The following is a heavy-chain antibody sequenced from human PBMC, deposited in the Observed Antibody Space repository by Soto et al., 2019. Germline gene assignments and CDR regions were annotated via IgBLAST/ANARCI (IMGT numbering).Heavy chain of an antibody. J-gene: IGHJ5*01. CDR2: IYPGDSDT. D-gene: IGHD6-19*01. CDR3: ARPFDSSGRFDS. V-gene: IGHV5-51*01. CDR1: GYXFTSYL. Sequence: EXLKISCKCSGYXFTSYLIVWVRHMPEKGLEWMGIIYPGDSDTRYSPSFPGQVTISADNYISTAYLQLSSLQASDTALYFCARPFDSSGRFDSWGQGTLGTVSS.